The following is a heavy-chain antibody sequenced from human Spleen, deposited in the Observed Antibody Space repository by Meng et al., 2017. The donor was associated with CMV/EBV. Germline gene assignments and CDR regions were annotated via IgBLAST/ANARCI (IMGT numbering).Heavy chain of an antibody. CDR2: IYETGST. CDR3: ARNLYHDFWSGWFDP. Sequence: GSISSGAYSWGWIRQPPGKGLEWIGHIYETGSTYYNPSLKSRVTISIDTSSNQFSLKLTSMTAADSAVYYCARNLYHDFWSGWFDPWGQGALVTVSS. J-gene: IGHJ5*02. V-gene: IGHV4-30-2*01. CDR1: GSISSGAYS. D-gene: IGHD3-3*01.